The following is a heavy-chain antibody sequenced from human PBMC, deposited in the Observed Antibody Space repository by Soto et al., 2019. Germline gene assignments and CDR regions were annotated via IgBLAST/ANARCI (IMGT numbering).Heavy chain of an antibody. CDR3: AKLAGSSWCLDS. J-gene: IGHJ4*02. Sequence: EVQLLESGGGLVQPGGSLRLSCAASGFTFSTYAMSWVRQAPGKGLEWVSAISGSGGSTYFADSVKGRFTISRDNSKHTLYLQMNSLRAEDTAVYYCAKLAGSSWCLDSWGQGTLVTVSS. CDR1: GFTFSTYA. D-gene: IGHD6-13*01. V-gene: IGHV3-23*01. CDR2: ISGSGGST.